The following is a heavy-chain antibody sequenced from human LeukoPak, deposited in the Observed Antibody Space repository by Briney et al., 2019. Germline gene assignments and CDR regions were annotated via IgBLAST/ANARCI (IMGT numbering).Heavy chain of an antibody. D-gene: IGHD2-15*01. CDR3: ARIALEYCSGGSCYSEAFDI. CDR2: IYYSGST. V-gene: IGHV4-31*03. Sequence: SETLSLTCTVSGGSISSGGYYWSWIRQHPGKGLEWIGYIYYSGSTYYNPSLKSRVTISVDTSKNQSSLKLSSVTAADTAVYYCARIALEYCSGGSCYSEAFDIWGQGTMVTVSS. J-gene: IGHJ3*02. CDR1: GGSISSGGYY.